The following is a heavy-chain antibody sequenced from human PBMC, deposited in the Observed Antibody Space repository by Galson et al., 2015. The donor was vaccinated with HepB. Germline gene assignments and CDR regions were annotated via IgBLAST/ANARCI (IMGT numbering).Heavy chain of an antibody. D-gene: IGHD4-17*01. V-gene: IGHV1-18*04. CDR1: GYTFTSYG. CDR2: ISPYNGDT. J-gene: IGHJ6*02. Sequence: SVKVSCKASGYTFTSYGISWVRQAPGQGLEWMGWISPYNGDTKYAQSLQGRVTMTADTSTSTAYLELRSLRSDDTAVFYCARSYRATVIKYFYYGMDVWGQGTTVTVSS. CDR3: ARSYRATVIKYFYYGMDV.